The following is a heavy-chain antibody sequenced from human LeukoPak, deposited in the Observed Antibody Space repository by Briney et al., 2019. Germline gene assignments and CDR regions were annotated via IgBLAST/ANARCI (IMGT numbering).Heavy chain of an antibody. D-gene: IGHD3-9*01. CDR2: ITGSDGNT. CDR1: GFTFSNYA. CDR3: AKWGDYDVLTGYYVSDY. V-gene: IGHV3-23*01. Sequence: GASLRLSCAASGFTFSNYAMSWVRQAPGKGLEWVSAITGSDGNTYYADSVKGRFTISRDNSKNTVFLQMNSLRAEDTAVYYCAKWGDYDVLTGYYVSDYWGQGTLVTVSS. J-gene: IGHJ4*02.